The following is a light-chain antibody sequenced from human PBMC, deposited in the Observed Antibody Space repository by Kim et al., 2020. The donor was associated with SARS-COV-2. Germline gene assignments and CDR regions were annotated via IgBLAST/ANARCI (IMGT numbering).Light chain of an antibody. Sequence: PGERATLSCRASQSVSSHYLAWFQQQAGQAPRLLIHATTSRATGIPDRFSGSGSGTDFTLTISRLEPEDFAVYYCQQYGSSVTFGQGTRLEIK. J-gene: IGKJ5*01. CDR3: QQYGSSVT. CDR1: QSVSSHY. V-gene: IGKV3-20*01. CDR2: ATT.